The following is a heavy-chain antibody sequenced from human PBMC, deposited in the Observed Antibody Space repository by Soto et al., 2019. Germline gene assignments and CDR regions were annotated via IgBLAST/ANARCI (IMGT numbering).Heavy chain of an antibody. D-gene: IGHD4-4*01. CDR3: AKEDRVDDYSNVYSEYCQH. CDR1: GFTFSRYC. V-gene: IGHV3-30*18. CDR2: ISYDGSNK. Sequence: QVQLVESGGGVVQPGRSLRLSCAASGFTFSRYCMHWVRQAPGKGLEWVAVISYDGSNKYYADSVKGRFTISRDNSKNTLYLQLNSLRAEDTAVYYGAKEDRVDDYSNVYSEYCQHWGQGTLVTVSS. J-gene: IGHJ1*01.